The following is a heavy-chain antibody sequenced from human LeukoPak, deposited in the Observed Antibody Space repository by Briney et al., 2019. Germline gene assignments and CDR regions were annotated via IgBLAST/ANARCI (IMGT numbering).Heavy chain of an antibody. CDR2: IYYSGST. CDR3: ARHLRPYYDFWSGLDYAFDI. J-gene: IGHJ3*02. V-gene: IGHV4-59*08. CDR1: GGSISSYY. Sequence: SETLSVTCTVSGGSISSYYWSWLRQPPGKGLAWIGYIYYSGSTNYNHALKGRVAIAVDTSKNQFSLKLSSVSAADTAVYYCARHLRPYYDFWSGLDYAFDIWGQGTMVTVSS. D-gene: IGHD3-3*01.